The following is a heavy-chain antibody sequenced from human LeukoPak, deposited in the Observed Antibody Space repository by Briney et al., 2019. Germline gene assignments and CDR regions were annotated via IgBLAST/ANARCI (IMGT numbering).Heavy chain of an antibody. J-gene: IGHJ3*01. Sequence: GGSLRLSCVASGFSFSSYGMHWVRQAHGKGLEWVASIRYDGKTDYYADSVKGRFTISRDNAKNSLYLQINSLRVEDTAVYYCARVPPYGFNAFDVWGQGTLVTVSS. CDR1: GFSFSSYG. D-gene: IGHD3/OR15-3a*01. V-gene: IGHV3-30*02. CDR2: IRYDGKTD. CDR3: ARVPPYGFNAFDV.